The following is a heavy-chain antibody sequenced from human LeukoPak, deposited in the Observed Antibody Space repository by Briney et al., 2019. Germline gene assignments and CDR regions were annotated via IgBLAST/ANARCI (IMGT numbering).Heavy chain of an antibody. Sequence: PSETLSLTCTVSGGSISSYYWSWIRQPPGKGLEWIGYIYYSGSTNYNPSLKSRVTISVDTSKNQFSLKLSSVTAADTAVYYCARDRSVNWFDPWGQGTRVTVSS. CDR2: IYYSGST. CDR1: GGSISSYY. V-gene: IGHV4-59*01. CDR3: ARDRSVNWFDP. J-gene: IGHJ5*02.